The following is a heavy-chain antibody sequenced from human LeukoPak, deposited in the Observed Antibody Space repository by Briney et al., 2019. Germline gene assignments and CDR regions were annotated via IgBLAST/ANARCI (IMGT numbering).Heavy chain of an antibody. CDR3: ARGRKGIGGFDY. J-gene: IGHJ4*02. Sequence: PSETLSLTCAVYGGSFSGYYWSWIRQPPGKGLEWIGEINHSGSTNYNPSLKSRVTISVDTSKNQFSLKLSSVTAADTAVYYCARGRKGIGGFDYWGQGTLVTVSS. D-gene: IGHD3-10*01. CDR2: INHSGST. CDR1: GGSFSGYY. V-gene: IGHV4-34*01.